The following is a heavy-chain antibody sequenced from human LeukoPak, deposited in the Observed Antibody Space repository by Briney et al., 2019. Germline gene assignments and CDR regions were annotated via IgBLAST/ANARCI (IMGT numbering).Heavy chain of an antibody. CDR3: ATKGGVVTFFGVANDAFDI. D-gene: IGHD4-23*01. CDR2: FDPEDGET. J-gene: IGHJ3*02. Sequence: ASVKVSCKVSGYTLTELSMHWVRQAPGKGLEWMGGFDPEDGETIYAQKFQGRVTMTEDTSTDTAYMELSSLRSEDTAVYYCATKGGVVTFFGVANDAFDIWGQGTMVTVSS. CDR1: GYTLTELS. V-gene: IGHV1-24*01.